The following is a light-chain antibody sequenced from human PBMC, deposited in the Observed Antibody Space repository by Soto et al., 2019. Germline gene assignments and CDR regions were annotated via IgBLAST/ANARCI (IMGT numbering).Light chain of an antibody. J-gene: IGKJ2*01. V-gene: IGKV3-20*01. Sequence: ETVLTQSPGTLSFSPGERATLSCRASQSVSSTYLAWYQQKPGQAPRLLIYGASIRATGIPDRFSGSWSGPDFPLTISRLEPEDVAVYYCQKYGSSPYTFGQGTKLAIK. CDR2: GAS. CDR1: QSVSSTY. CDR3: QKYGSSPYT.